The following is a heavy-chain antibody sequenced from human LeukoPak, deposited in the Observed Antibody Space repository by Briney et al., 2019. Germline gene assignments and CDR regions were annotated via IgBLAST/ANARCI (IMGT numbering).Heavy chain of an antibody. CDR1: GFTFGDYA. CDR2: INHSGST. Sequence: GSLRLSCTASGFTFGDYAMGWIRQPPGKGLEWIGEINHSGSTNYNPSLKSRVTISVDTSKNQFSLKLSSVTAADTAVYYCARPTVPAARDFDYWGQGTLVTVSS. J-gene: IGHJ4*02. CDR3: ARPTVPAARDFDY. V-gene: IGHV4-34*01. D-gene: IGHD2-2*01.